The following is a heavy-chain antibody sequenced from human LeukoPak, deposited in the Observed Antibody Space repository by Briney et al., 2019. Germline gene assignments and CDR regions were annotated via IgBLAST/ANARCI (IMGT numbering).Heavy chain of an antibody. CDR1: GGSFSGYY. J-gene: IGHJ5*02. Sequence: PSETLSLTCAVYGGSFSGYYWSWIRQPPGKGLEWIGEINHSGSTNYNPSLKSRVTISVDTSKNQFSLKLSSVTTADTAVYYCARGSRYGWNQDGWFDHWGQGTLVTVSS. CDR3: ARGSRYGWNQDGWFDH. CDR2: INHSGST. D-gene: IGHD5-18*01. V-gene: IGHV4-34*01.